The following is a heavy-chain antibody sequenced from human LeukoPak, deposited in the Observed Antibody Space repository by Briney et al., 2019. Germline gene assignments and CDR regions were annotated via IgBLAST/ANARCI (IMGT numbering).Heavy chain of an antibody. CDR3: ARKPYYDSSGYSPYYFDY. Sequence: GESLKISCKGSGYSFTSYWIGWVRQMPGKGLEWMGIIYPGDSDTRYSPSFQGQVTISADKSISTAYLQRSSLKASDTAMYYCARKPYYDSSGYSPYYFDYWGQGTLVTVSS. CDR2: IYPGDSDT. D-gene: IGHD3-22*01. J-gene: IGHJ4*02. CDR1: GYSFTSYW. V-gene: IGHV5-51*01.